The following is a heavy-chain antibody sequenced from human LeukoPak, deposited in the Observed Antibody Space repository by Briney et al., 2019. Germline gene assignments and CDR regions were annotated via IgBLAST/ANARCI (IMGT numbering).Heavy chain of an antibody. J-gene: IGHJ3*02. D-gene: IGHD2-2*01. V-gene: IGHV3-74*01. Sequence: GGSLRLSCAASGFTFSSYWMHWVRQAPGKGLVWVSRINSDGSSTSYADSVKGRFTISRDNAKNTLYLQMNSLRAEDTAVYYCAMSYCSSTSCYWAAGDAFDIWGQGTMVTVPS. CDR2: INSDGSST. CDR1: GFTFSSYW. CDR3: AMSYCSSTSCYWAAGDAFDI.